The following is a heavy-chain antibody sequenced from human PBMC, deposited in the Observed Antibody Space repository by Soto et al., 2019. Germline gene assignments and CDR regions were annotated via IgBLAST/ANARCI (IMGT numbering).Heavy chain of an antibody. Sequence: QVQLQESGPGLVKPSGTLSLTCSVSGDSISSDKWWSWIRQPPGKGLQWIGEIYHSGSTKYNPSLKMRVIISVDKSKTQISLKLSSVTDADTDVYYCARGETQQQRDYWGQGTMVTVSS. CDR1: GDSISSDKW. CDR3: ARGETQQQRDY. D-gene: IGHD6-13*01. CDR2: IYHSGST. V-gene: IGHV4-4*02. J-gene: IGHJ4*02.